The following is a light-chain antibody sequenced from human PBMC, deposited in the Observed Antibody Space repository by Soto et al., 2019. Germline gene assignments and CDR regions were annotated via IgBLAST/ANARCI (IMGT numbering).Light chain of an antibody. CDR3: HQYGSTPWT. J-gene: IGKJ1*01. CDR1: QSVSTNY. Sequence: EIVLTQSPGTLSLSPGERATLSCRASQSVSTNYLAWFQQKPGQAPRLLIYGASTRATGVPDRFGGSGSGTDFTLTISRLGPGDFAVYYCHQYGSTPWTFGQGTKVEIQ. CDR2: GAS. V-gene: IGKV3-20*01.